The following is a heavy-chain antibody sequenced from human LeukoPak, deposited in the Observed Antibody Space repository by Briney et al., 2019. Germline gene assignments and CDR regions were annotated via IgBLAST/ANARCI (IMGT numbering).Heavy chain of an antibody. Sequence: GGSLRLSCAASGFTFSSYWMHWVRQAPGKGLVWVSRINTDGSSTNYADSVKGRFTISRDNAKNTLYLQMNSLRAEDTAVYYCAKDFSPSIAARALDYWGQGTLVTVSS. D-gene: IGHD6-6*01. V-gene: IGHV3-74*01. CDR3: AKDFSPSIAARALDY. CDR2: INTDGSST. J-gene: IGHJ4*02. CDR1: GFTFSSYW.